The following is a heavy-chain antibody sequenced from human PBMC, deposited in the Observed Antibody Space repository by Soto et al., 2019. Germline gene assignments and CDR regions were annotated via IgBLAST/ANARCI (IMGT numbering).Heavy chain of an antibody. CDR2: IYTSGST. CDR3: AREPLGIAAAGTHYYYYGMDV. V-gene: IGHV4-4*07. CDR1: GCSISSSS. D-gene: IGHD6-13*01. J-gene: IGHJ6*02. Sequence: SEPLSLPYTVSGCSISSSSWSWIRQTAGKGLEWIGRIYTSGSTNYNPSLKSRVTMSVDTSKNQFSLKLSSVTAADTAVYYCAREPLGIAAAGTHYYYYGMDVWGQGTKVTVSS.